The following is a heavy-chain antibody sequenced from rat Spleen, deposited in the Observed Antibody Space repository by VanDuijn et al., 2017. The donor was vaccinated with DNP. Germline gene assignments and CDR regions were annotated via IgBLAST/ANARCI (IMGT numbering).Heavy chain of an antibody. CDR1: GFTFTSHY. J-gene: IGHJ2*01. Sequence: QDQLQQSGAELAKPGSSVKISCKASGFTFTSHYIGWIKQTTGQGLEYIGYINTGSGGTNYNEKFKGMATLTVDKSSSTVFMQLSSLTPDDSAVYYCARWTYYFDYWGQGVMVTVSS. CDR3: ARWTYYFDY. V-gene: IGHV1-43*01. CDR2: INTGSGGT.